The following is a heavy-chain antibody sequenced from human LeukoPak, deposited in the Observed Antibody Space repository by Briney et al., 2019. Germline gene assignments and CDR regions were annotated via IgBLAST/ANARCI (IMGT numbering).Heavy chain of an antibody. J-gene: IGHJ5*02. D-gene: IGHD1-26*01. CDR1: GGSISSYY. CDR2: IYYSGST. CDR3: ARQWELRGWFDP. Sequence: KPSETLSLICTVSGGSISSYYWSWIRQPPGKGLEWIGYIYYSGSTNYNPSLKSRVTISVDTSKNQFSLKLSSVTAADTAVYYCARQWELRGWFDPWGQGTLVTVSS. V-gene: IGHV4-59*08.